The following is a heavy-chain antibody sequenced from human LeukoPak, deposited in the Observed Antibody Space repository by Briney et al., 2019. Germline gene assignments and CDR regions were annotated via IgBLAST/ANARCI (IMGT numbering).Heavy chain of an antibody. Sequence: GGSLRLSCAASGFTFSSYSMIWVRQAPGKGLEWVSSISSSSSYIYYADSVKGRFTISRDNAKNSLYLQMNSLRAEDTAVYYCARDSSGLDFDYWGQGTLVTVSS. J-gene: IGHJ4*02. CDR2: ISSSSSYI. D-gene: IGHD3-22*01. CDR1: GFTFSSYS. V-gene: IGHV3-21*01. CDR3: ARDSSGLDFDY.